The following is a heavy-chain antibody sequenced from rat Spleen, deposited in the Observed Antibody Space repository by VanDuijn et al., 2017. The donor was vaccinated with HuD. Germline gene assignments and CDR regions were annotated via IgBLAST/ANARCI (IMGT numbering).Heavy chain of an antibody. D-gene: IGHD2-7*01. CDR2: ISYDGSRT. CDR1: GFTFSDYY. J-gene: IGHJ3*01. V-gene: IGHV5-22*01. CDR3: TAHGNRISRFAY. Sequence: EVQLVESGGGLVQPGRSMKLSCAASGFTFSDYYMAWVRQAPTKGLEWVATISYDGSRTYFRDSVKGRFTISRDNAKSTLYLQMNSLRSEDTATYYCTAHGNRISRFAYWGQGTLVTVSS.